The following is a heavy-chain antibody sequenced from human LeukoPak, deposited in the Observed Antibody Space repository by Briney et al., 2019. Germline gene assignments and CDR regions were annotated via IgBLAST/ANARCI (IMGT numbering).Heavy chain of an antibody. V-gene: IGHV5-51*01. D-gene: IGHD6-13*01. Sequence: PGESLKISCKGSGYSFTNYWIGWVRQMPGKGLEWMGIISPDGSDTRYSPSFQGQVTISADKSITTAYLQWSSLKASDTAMYYCVRLTSSWSFDYWGQGTLVTVSS. J-gene: IGHJ4*02. CDR2: ISPDGSDT. CDR3: VRLTSSWSFDY. CDR1: GYSFTNYW.